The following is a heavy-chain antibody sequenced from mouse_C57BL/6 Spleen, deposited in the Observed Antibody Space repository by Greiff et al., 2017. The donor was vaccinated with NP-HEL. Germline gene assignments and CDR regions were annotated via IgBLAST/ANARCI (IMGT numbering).Heavy chain of an antibody. Sequence: EVQRVESGGGLVKPGGSLKLSCAASGFTFSSYAMSWVRQTPEKRLEWVATISDGGSYTYYPDNVKGRFTISRDNAKNNLYLQMSHLKSEDTAMYYWAREKDYGSSHYYAMDYWGQGTSVTVSS. CDR3: AREKDYGSSHYYAMDY. J-gene: IGHJ4*01. CDR2: ISDGGSYT. CDR1: GFTFSSYA. V-gene: IGHV5-4*01. D-gene: IGHD1-1*01.